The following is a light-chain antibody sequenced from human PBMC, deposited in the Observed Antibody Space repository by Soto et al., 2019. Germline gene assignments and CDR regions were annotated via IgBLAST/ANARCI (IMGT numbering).Light chain of an antibody. CDR1: QSISTY. CDR3: QQYNSYFQT. CDR2: DAY. J-gene: IGKJ1*01. Sequence: IEMTQYPSSHSASVGDRFAVTCRASQSISTYLNWYQQKAGLAPKLLIYDAYNLESGVPSRFSGSGSGTEFTLTISSLQPDDLATYYCQQYNSYFQTFGQGTKVDIK. V-gene: IGKV1-5*01.